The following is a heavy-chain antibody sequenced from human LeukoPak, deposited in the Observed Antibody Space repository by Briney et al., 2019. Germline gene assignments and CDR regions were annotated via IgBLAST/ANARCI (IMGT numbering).Heavy chain of an antibody. V-gene: IGHV3-9*01. D-gene: IGHD3-3*01. Sequence: GGSLRLSCAASGFTFDDHGMHWVRQVPGKGLQWVSGISWSSGIIGYADSVKGRFTISRDNAKNSLYLQMNSLRAEDTALYYCTKDTGRPTDAITMEDNAFDIWGQGTMVTVSS. CDR1: GFTFDDHG. CDR2: ISWSSGII. CDR3: TKDTGRPTDAITMEDNAFDI. J-gene: IGHJ3*02.